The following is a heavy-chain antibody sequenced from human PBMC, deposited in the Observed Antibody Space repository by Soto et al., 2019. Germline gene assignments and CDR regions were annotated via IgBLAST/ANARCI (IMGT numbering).Heavy chain of an antibody. CDR1: GFTFSSYA. D-gene: IGHD2-2*01. CDR2: ISGSGGST. CDR3: AKDSACSSTSCYYHFDY. V-gene: IGHV3-23*01. Sequence: EVQLLESGGGLAQPGGSLRLSCAASGFTFSSYAMSWVRQAPGKGLEWVSAISGSGGSTYYADSVKGRFTISRDNSKNTLYLQMNSLRAEDTAVYYCAKDSACSSTSCYYHFDYWGQGTLVTVSS. J-gene: IGHJ4*02.